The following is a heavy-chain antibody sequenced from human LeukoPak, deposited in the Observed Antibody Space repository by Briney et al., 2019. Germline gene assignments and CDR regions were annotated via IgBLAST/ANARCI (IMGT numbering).Heavy chain of an antibody. CDR2: IIPIFGTA. Sequence: GASVKVSCKASGGTFSSYAISWVRQAPGQGLEWMGGIIPIFGTADYAQKFQGRVTITADESTSTAYMELSSLRSEDTAVYCCARDSDGYNQFDYWGQGTLVTVSS. D-gene: IGHD5-24*01. CDR1: GGTFSSYA. J-gene: IGHJ4*02. CDR3: ARDSDGYNQFDY. V-gene: IGHV1-69*13.